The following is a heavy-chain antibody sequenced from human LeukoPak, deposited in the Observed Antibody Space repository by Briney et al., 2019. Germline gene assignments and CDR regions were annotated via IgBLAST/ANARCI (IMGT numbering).Heavy chain of an antibody. J-gene: IGHJ4*02. CDR2: IYYSGST. V-gene: IGHV4-38-2*01. D-gene: IGHD2-2*01. Sequence: GSLRLSCAASGFTYSSYAMSWVRQAPGKGLEWIGSIYYSGSTYYNPSLKSRVTISVDTSKNQFSLKLSSVTAADTAVYYCAGYCSSTSCTSNFDYWGQGTLVTVSS. CDR3: AGYCSSTSCTSNFDY. CDR1: GFTYSSYA.